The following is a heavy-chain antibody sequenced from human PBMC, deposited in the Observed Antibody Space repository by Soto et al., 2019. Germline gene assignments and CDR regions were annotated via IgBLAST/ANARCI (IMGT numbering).Heavy chain of an antibody. Sequence: QVQLVESGGGVVQPGRSLRLSCAASGFTFSSYAMHWVRQAPGKGLEWVAVISYDGSNKYYADSVKGRFTISRDNSKNTLYLQMNSLRAEDTAVYYCARDGGGSGWYRYYYYYYGMDVWGQGTTVTVSS. D-gene: IGHD6-19*01. CDR3: ARDGGGSGWYRYYYYYYGMDV. V-gene: IGHV3-30-3*01. J-gene: IGHJ6*02. CDR1: GFTFSSYA. CDR2: ISYDGSNK.